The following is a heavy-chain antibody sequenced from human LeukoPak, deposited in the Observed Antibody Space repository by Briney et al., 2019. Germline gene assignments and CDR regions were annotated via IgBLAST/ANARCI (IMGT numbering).Heavy chain of an antibody. CDR3: ARQLNWFDP. Sequence: SETLSLTCAVSGGSISSSSYSWAWIRQPPGKGLEWIGNFYFTGNTYCNPSLKSRVTISGDTSKNQFSLKLSSVTAADTAVYYCARQLNWFDPWGQGTLVTVSS. CDR2: FYFTGNT. CDR1: GGSISSSSYS. J-gene: IGHJ5*02. V-gene: IGHV4-39*01.